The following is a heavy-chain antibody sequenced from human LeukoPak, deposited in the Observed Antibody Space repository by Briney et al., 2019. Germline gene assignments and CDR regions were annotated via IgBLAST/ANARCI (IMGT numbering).Heavy chain of an antibody. CDR1: GFTFSLYE. CDR2: ISSSGSTI. Sequence: GGSLRLSCAASGFTFSLYEMNWVRQAPGKGLEWVSYISSSGSTIYYADSVKGRFTISRDNAKNSLYLQMNSLRAEDTAVYYCAELGITMIGGVWGKETTVTISS. D-gene: IGHD3-10*02. J-gene: IGHJ6*04. CDR3: AELGITMIGGV. V-gene: IGHV3-48*03.